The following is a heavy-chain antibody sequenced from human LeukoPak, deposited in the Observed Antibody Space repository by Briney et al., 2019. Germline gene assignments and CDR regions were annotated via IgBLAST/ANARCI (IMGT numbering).Heavy chain of an antibody. CDR1: GYTFTSYG. J-gene: IGHJ3*02. CDR3: ARDLPTYYYDSSGYPLGAFDI. D-gene: IGHD3-22*01. CDR2: ISAYNGNT. V-gene: IGHV1-18*01. Sequence: GASVKVSCKASGYTFTSYGISWVRQAPGQGLEWMGWISAYNGNTNYAQKLQGRVTMTTDTSTSTAYMELRSLRSDDTAVYYCARDLPTYYYDSSGYPLGAFDIWGQGTMVTVSS.